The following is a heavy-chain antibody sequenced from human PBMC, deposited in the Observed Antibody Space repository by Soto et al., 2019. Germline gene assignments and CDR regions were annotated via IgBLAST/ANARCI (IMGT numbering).Heavy chain of an antibody. V-gene: IGHV1-2*02. J-gene: IGHJ6*02. CDR3: ARDQLVMVATISEYYYYGIDV. D-gene: IGHD5-12*01. CDR1: GYTFTGYY. Sequence: QVQLVQSGAEVKKPGASVKVSCKASGYTFTGYYMHWVRQAPGQGLEWMGWINPNSGGTNYAQKFQGRVTMTRDRSISTVYMELSRLRSDDTAVYYCARDQLVMVATISEYYYYGIDVWGQGTTVTVSS. CDR2: INPNSGGT.